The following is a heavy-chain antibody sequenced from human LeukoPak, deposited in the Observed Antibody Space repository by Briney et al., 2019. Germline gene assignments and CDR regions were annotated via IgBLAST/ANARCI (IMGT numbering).Heavy chain of an antibody. J-gene: IGHJ3*02. CDR3: AREVLRFLEGLPGGAFDI. D-gene: IGHD3-3*01. Sequence: GASVKVSCKASGYTFTSYYMHWVRQAPGQGLEWMGIINPSGGSTSYAQKFQGRVTMTRDMSTSTVYMELSSLRSEDTAVYYCAREVLRFLEGLPGGAFDIWGQGTMVTVSS. CDR2: INPSGGST. V-gene: IGHV1-46*01. CDR1: GYTFTSYY.